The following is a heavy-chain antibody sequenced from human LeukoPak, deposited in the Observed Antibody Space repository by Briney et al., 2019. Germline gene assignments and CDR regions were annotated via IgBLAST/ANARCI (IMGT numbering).Heavy chain of an antibody. V-gene: IGHV3-7*03. Sequence: PGGSLRLSCEASGFTFSSYWMSWVRQAPGKGLEWVANIKTDGSEKYYVDSVKGRFTISRDNAQNSPFLHMNSLTAGDTAVYFCARIGGSSGAFYFDYWGQGTLVTVSS. D-gene: IGHD1-26*01. CDR1: GFTFSSYW. CDR3: ARIGGSSGAFYFDY. J-gene: IGHJ4*02. CDR2: IKTDGSEK.